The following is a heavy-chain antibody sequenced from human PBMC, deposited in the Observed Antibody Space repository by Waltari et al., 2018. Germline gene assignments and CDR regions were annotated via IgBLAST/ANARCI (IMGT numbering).Heavy chain of an antibody. CDR2: IDPEDGET. J-gene: IGHJ4*02. D-gene: IGHD3-10*01. V-gene: IGHV1-69-2*01. CDR1: GYTFMDYF. CDR3: APLPGGSGQTFDY. Sequence: EVELVQSGAEVKKPGATVKISCKASGYTFMDYFMHWVQQAPGKGLEWMGRIDPEDGETVYSEKFQGRVTITADTSTDTAYMELSSLTSGDTAVYYCAPLPGGSGQTFDYWGQ.